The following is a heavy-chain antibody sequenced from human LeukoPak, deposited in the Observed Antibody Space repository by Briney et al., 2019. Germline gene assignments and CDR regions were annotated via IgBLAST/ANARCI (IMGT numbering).Heavy chain of an antibody. J-gene: IGHJ6*03. CDR2: INHSGST. CDR3: ARGVGAASYYYYYMDV. D-gene: IGHD2-15*01. Sequence: PSETLSLTCAVYGGSFSGYYWSWIRRPPGKRLEWIGEINHSGSTNYNPSLKSRVTISVDTSKNQFSLKLSSVTAADTAVYYCARGVGAASYYYYYMDVWGKGTTVTVSS. CDR1: GGSFSGYY. V-gene: IGHV4-34*01.